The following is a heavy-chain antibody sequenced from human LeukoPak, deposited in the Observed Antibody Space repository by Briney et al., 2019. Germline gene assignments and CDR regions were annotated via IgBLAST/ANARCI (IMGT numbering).Heavy chain of an antibody. Sequence: SETLSLTCAVYGGSFSGYYWSWIRQPPGKGLEWIGEINRSGSTNYNPSLKSRVTLSVDTSKKQFSLNLNFVTAADTAVYYCASITFGGVLDYWGQGTLVTVSS. CDR3: ASITFGGVLDY. J-gene: IGHJ4*02. V-gene: IGHV4-34*01. CDR2: INRSGST. CDR1: GGSFSGYY. D-gene: IGHD3-16*01.